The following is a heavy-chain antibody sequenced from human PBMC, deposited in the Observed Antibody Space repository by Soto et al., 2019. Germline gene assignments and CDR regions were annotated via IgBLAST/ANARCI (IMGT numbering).Heavy chain of an antibody. CDR1: GFTFSNYE. CDR3: ARDPAIYSGKFDYGLDV. Sequence: PVGSLRLSCAASGFTFSNYEMNWVRQAPGKGLEWVSYIGNRGRTIYYADSVKGRFTISRDNAKNSLYLQMNGLRAEDTAVYYCARDPAIYSGKFDYGLDVWGQGTTVTVSS. J-gene: IGHJ6*02. V-gene: IGHV3-48*03. CDR2: IGNRGRTI. D-gene: IGHD4-4*01.